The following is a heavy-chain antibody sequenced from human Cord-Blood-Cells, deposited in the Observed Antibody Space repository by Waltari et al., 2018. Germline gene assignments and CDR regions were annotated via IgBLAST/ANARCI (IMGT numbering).Heavy chain of an antibody. J-gene: IGHJ5*02. V-gene: IGHV1-46*01. CDR1: GYTFTSYY. CDR3: ARDRITMVRGGANWFDP. CDR2: INPSGGST. D-gene: IGHD3-10*01. Sequence: QVQLVQSGAEVKKPGASVKVSCKASGYTFTSYYMHWVRQAPGQGLEWMGIINPSGGSTSYGQKSQGRVTMTRDTSTSTVYMELSSLRSEDTAVYYCARDRITMVRGGANWFDPWGQGTLVTVSS.